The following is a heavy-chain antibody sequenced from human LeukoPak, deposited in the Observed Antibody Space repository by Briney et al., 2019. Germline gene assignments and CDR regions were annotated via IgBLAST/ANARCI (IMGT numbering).Heavy chain of an antibody. CDR1: GFNFSDYY. V-gene: IGHV3-11*01. CDR2: ITSRGSTI. D-gene: IGHD6-13*01. Sequence: GGSLRLSCAASGFNFSDYYMAWIRQAPGKGLEGVSYITSRGSTIYHADSVKGRFTISRGNAKNSLYLQMNSLRAEDTAVYYCARVEQQTKAVDYWGQGTLVTVSS. CDR3: ARVEQQTKAVDY. J-gene: IGHJ4*02.